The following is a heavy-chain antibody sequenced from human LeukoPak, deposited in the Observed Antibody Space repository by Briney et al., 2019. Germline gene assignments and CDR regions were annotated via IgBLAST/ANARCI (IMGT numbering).Heavy chain of an antibody. CDR2: ISAYNGNT. Sequence: ASVKVSCKASGYTFTSYGISWVRQAPGQGLEWMGWISAYNGNTNYAQKLQGRVTMTTDTSTSTAYMELRSLRSDDTAVYYCARKSCSGGSCYSEWFDPWGQGTLVTVSS. CDR1: GYTFTSYG. J-gene: IGHJ5*02. D-gene: IGHD2-15*01. V-gene: IGHV1-18*01. CDR3: ARKSCSGGSCYSEWFDP.